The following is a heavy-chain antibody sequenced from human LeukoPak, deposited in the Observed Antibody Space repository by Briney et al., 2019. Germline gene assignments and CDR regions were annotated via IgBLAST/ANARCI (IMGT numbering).Heavy chain of an antibody. CDR1: GFTFSSSA. V-gene: IGHV3-23*01. CDR3: AKNSGWPLDYYYYGMDV. D-gene: IGHD6-19*01. CDR2: ISGNAGKT. Sequence: PGGSLRLSCAASGFTFSSSAMSWVRLAPGKGLEWVSAISGNAGKTYYADSVRGRFTISRDNSKNTLFLQMNSLRAEDTAVYYCAKNSGWPLDYYYYGMDVWGQGTTVTVSS. J-gene: IGHJ6*02.